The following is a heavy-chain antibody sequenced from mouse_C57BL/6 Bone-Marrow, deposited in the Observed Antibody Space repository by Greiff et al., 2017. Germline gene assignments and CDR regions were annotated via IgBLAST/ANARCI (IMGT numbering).Heavy chain of an antibody. Sequence: EVQLQQSGAELVRPGASVKLSCTASGFNIKDDYMHWVKQRPEQGLEWIGWIDPENGDTEYASKFQGKANITADTSSNTAYLQLSSLTSEDTAVYYGARYYYGSTLDGYFDVWGTGTTVTVSA. V-gene: IGHV14-4*01. CDR1: GFNIKDDY. J-gene: IGHJ1*03. CDR2: IDPENGDT. D-gene: IGHD1-1*01. CDR3: ARYYYGSTLDGYFDV.